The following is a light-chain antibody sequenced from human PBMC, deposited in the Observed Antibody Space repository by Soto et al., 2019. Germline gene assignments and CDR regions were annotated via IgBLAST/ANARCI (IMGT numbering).Light chain of an antibody. Sequence: QSVLTQPASVSGSPGQSITFSCTGTSSDVGSYDYVSWHPQPPGKAPKRIIYDVNNRPSGVPSRFSGSKSGNTASLIISGLQTEDEADYYCCAYSTSGTHVFGTGTKVTVL. CDR2: DVN. J-gene: IGLJ1*01. CDR3: CAYSTSGTHV. CDR1: SSDVGSYDY. V-gene: IGLV2-14*03.